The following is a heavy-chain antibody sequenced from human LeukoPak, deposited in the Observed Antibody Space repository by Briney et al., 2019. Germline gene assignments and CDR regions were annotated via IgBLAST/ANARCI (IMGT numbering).Heavy chain of an antibody. V-gene: IGHV4-59*08. Sequence: SETLSLTCTVSGGSINNYYWSWIRQPPGKGLEWIGYIYYSGNANYNPSLKSRVTISVDTSKNQYSLKLSSVTAADTAVYYCARSGVFTGYDAFDIWGQGTRVPVSS. D-gene: IGHD6-13*01. J-gene: IGHJ3*02. CDR2: IYYSGNA. CDR1: GGSINNYY. CDR3: ARSGVFTGYDAFDI.